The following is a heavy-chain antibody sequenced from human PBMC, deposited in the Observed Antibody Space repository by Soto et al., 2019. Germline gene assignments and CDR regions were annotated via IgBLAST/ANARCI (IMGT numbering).Heavy chain of an antibody. Sequence: GASVKVSCKASGGTFSSYAISWVRQAPGQGLEWMGGIIPIFGTANYAQKFQGRVTITADKSTSTAYMELSSLRSEDTAVYYCAREVGVVTAISLGGWFDPWGQGTLVTVSS. D-gene: IGHD2-21*02. CDR1: GGTFSSYA. CDR2: IIPIFGTA. J-gene: IGHJ5*02. V-gene: IGHV1-69*06. CDR3: AREVGVVTAISLGGWFDP.